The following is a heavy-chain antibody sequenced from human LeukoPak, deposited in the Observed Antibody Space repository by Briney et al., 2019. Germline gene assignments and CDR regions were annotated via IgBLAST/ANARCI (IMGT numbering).Heavy chain of an antibody. CDR2: INHSGST. Sequence: SETLSLTCAVYGGSFRGYYWSWIRQPPGKGLEWIGEINHSGSTNYNPSLKSRVTISVDTSKNQFSLKLSSVTAADTAVYYCARGRIQLCSRDYYYGMDVWGQGTTVTVSS. CDR1: GGSFRGYY. J-gene: IGHJ6*02. V-gene: IGHV4-34*01. D-gene: IGHD5-18*01. CDR3: ARGRIQLCSRDYYYGMDV.